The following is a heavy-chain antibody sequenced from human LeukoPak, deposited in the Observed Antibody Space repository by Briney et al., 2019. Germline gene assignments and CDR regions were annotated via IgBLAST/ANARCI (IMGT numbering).Heavy chain of an antibody. CDR2: IYHSGST. V-gene: IGHV4-30-2*01. J-gene: IGHJ6*02. CDR3: ARGSSTSDYYYGMDV. CDR1: GGSITSGDYS. Sequence: PSETLSLTCAVSGGSITSGDYSWSWIRQPPGQGLEWIGYIYHSGSTYYNPSLKSRVTISVDRSKNQFSLKLSSVTAADTAVYYCARGSSTSDYYYGMDVWGQGTTVTVSS. D-gene: IGHD2-2*01.